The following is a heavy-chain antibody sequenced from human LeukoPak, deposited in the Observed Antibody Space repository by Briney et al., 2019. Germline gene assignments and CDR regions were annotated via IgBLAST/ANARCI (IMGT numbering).Heavy chain of an antibody. CDR3: ARGKWELLSHYWCFDL. Sequence: SQTLSLTCAISGDSVSSNSAAWNWIRQSPSRGLEWLGRTYYRSKWYNDYAVSVKSRVTINPDTSKNQFSLQLNSVTPEDTAVYYCARGKWELLSHYWCFDLWGRGTLVTVSS. CDR2: TYYRSKWYN. J-gene: IGHJ2*01. CDR1: GDSVSSNSAA. V-gene: IGHV6-1*01. D-gene: IGHD1-26*01.